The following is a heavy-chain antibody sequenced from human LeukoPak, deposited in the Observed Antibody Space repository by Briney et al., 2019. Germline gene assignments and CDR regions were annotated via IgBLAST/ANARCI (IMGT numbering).Heavy chain of an antibody. CDR1: GFTFSSYW. CDR3: TRVYCSGGNCYDVYYYYYGMDV. D-gene: IGHD2-15*01. V-gene: IGHV3-74*01. J-gene: IGHJ6*02. Sequence: PGGSLRLSCAASGFTFSSYWIHWVRQAPGKGLVWVSRINSDRSSTTYADSVKGRFTISRDNAKNTLYLQMNSLRAEDTAVYYCTRVYCSGGNCYDVYYYYYGMDVWGQGTTVTVSS. CDR2: INSDRSST.